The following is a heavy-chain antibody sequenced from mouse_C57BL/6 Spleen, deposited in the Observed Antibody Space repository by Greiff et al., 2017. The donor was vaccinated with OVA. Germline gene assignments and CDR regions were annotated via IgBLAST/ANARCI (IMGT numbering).Heavy chain of an antibody. J-gene: IGHJ3*01. Sequence: QVQLQQSGPELVKPGASVKISCKASGYAFSSSWMNWVKQRPGKGLEWIGRIYPGDGDTNYNGKFKGKATLTADKSSSTAYMKLSSLTSEDSAVYFCARNGYSAWFAYWGQGTLVTVSA. V-gene: IGHV1-82*01. D-gene: IGHD2-3*01. CDR1: GYAFSSSW. CDR3: ARNGYSAWFAY. CDR2: IYPGDGDT.